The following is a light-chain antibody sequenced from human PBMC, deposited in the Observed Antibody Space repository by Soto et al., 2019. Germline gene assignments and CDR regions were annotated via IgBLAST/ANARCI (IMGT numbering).Light chain of an antibody. CDR3: QQYYSTPRT. CDR2: WAS. J-gene: IGKJ1*01. Sequence: XVLTXSXDXLXXSLGERATINCKSSQSVLYSSNNKNYLAWYQQKPGQPPKLLIYWASTRESGVPDRFSGSGSGTDFTLTISSLQAEDVAVYYCQQYYSTPRTFGQGTKVEIK. CDR1: QSVLYSSNNKNY. V-gene: IGKV4-1*01.